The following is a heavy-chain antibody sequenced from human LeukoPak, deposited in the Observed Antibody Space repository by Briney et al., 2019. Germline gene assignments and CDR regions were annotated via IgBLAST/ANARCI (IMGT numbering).Heavy chain of an antibody. Sequence: SETLSLTCTVSGGSISSYYWSWIRQPPGKGLEWIGYIYYSGSTNYNPSLKSRVTISVDTSKNQFSLKLSSVTAADTAVYYCARGLRPSHPYYDYVWGSYPPGWFDPWGQGTLVTVSS. CDR2: IYYSGST. D-gene: IGHD3-16*02. V-gene: IGHV4-59*12. J-gene: IGHJ5*02. CDR3: ARGLRPSHPYYDYVWGSYPPGWFDP. CDR1: GGSISSYY.